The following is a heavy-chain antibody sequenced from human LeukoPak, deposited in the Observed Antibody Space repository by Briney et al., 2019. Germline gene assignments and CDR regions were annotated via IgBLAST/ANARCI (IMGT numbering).Heavy chain of an antibody. D-gene: IGHD4-23*01. V-gene: IGHV3-74*01. CDR3: AREGKGDAFDI. CDR1: GFTFSSYW. J-gene: IGHJ3*02. CDR2: INSDGSST. Sequence: GGSLRLSCAASGFTFSSYWMHWVRQAPGKGLVWVSRINSDGSSTSYADSVKGRFTISRENAKNSLYLQMNSLRAGDTAVYYCAREGKGDAFDIWGQGTMVTVSS.